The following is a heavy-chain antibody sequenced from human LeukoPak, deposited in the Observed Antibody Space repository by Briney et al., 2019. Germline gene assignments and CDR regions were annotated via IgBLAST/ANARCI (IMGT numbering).Heavy chain of an antibody. Sequence: GGSLRLSCVASGFTFSSYGMHWVRQAPGKGLEWVALISPDGSDNYYADSVKGRFTTSRDNSKNTLYLQMKSLRVEDTAVYYCAKDYGGVMNFWGQGTLVTVSS. J-gene: IGHJ4*02. CDR1: GFTFSSYG. V-gene: IGHV3-30*18. CDR3: AKDYGGVMNF. CDR2: ISPDGSDN. D-gene: IGHD3-16*01.